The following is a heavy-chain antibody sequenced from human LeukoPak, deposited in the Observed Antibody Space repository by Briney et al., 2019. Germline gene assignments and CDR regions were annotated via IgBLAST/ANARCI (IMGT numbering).Heavy chain of an antibody. V-gene: IGHV4-39*07. Sequence: SETLSLTCTVSGGSMRSSSYYWGWIRQPPGKGLEWIGSIYYSGSTNYNPSLKSRVTISVDTSKNEFSLKLSAVTAADTAVYCCARILEAGMGDYFDYWGQGTLVTVSS. CDR2: IYYSGST. CDR1: GGSMRSSSYY. J-gene: IGHJ4*02. D-gene: IGHD6-19*01. CDR3: ARILEAGMGDYFDY.